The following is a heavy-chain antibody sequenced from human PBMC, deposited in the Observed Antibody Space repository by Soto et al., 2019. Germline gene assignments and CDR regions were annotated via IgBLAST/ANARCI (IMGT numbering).Heavy chain of an antibody. V-gene: IGHV3-64D*06. Sequence: PGGSLRLSCSASGFTFSIYAMHWVRQAPGKGLEYVSSISTNGGSTDYADSVKGRFTISRDNSKNTVYLQMSSLRVEDTAVYYCVKGEYYYYSSRYYPFYSRVQGTLVTVSS. D-gene: IGHD3-22*01. J-gene: IGHJ4*02. CDR1: GFTFSIYA. CDR3: VKGEYYYYSSRYYPFYS. CDR2: ISTNGGST.